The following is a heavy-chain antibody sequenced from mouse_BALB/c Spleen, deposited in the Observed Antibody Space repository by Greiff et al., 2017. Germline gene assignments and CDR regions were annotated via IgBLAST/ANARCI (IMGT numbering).Heavy chain of an antibody. CDR1: GFNIKDYY. V-gene: IGHV14-4*02. CDR3: NAGTGTRFAY. CDR2: IDPENGDT. D-gene: IGHD4-1*01. Sequence: VQLQQSGAELVRSGASVKLSCTASGFNIKDYYMHWVKQRPEQGLEWIGWIDPENGDTEYAPKFQGKATMTADTSSNTAYLQLSSLTSEDTAVYYCNAGTGTRFAYWGQGTLVTVSA. J-gene: IGHJ3*01.